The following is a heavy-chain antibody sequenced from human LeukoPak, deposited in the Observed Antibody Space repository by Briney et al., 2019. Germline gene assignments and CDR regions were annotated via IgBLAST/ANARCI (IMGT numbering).Heavy chain of an antibody. CDR1: GFTFSSYE. D-gene: IGHD7-27*01. Sequence: GGSLRLSCAASGFTFSSYEMNWVRQGPGKGLEWVASIREDGSDYMASMKGRFAISRNNAKNSVYLQMNSLRAEDTAVYYCARDVNWGHFDYWGQGTLVTVSS. CDR2: IREDGS. CDR3: ARDVNWGHFDY. V-gene: IGHV3-7*01. J-gene: IGHJ4*02.